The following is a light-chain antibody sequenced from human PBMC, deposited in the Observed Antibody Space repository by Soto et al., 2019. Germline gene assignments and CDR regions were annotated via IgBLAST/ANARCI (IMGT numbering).Light chain of an antibody. Sequence: QSALTQPAPVSGSPGQSITISCTGTSSDVGGYNYVSWYQQHPGKAPKLMIYEVSNRPPGVSNRFSGSKSGNTASLTISGLQAEDEADYYCSSYTSSSTQVFGTGTKLTVL. V-gene: IGLV2-14*01. CDR3: SSYTSSSTQV. CDR2: EVS. CDR1: SSDVGGYNY. J-gene: IGLJ1*01.